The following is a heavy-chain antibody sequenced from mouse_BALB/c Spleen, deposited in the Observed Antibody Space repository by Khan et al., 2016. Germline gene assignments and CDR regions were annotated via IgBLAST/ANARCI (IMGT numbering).Heavy chain of an antibody. CDR2: INTYTGEP. V-gene: IGHV9-3-1*01. Sequence: QLQLVQSGPELKKPGETVKISCKASGYTFTNYGMNWVKQAPGKGLKWMGWINTYTGEPTYADDFKGRFAFSLETSASTAYLQINNLKNEDTATYFCAREGLRRTGYAMDYWGQGTSVTVSS. D-gene: IGHD2-4*01. CDR1: GYTFTNYG. J-gene: IGHJ4*01. CDR3: AREGLRRTGYAMDY.